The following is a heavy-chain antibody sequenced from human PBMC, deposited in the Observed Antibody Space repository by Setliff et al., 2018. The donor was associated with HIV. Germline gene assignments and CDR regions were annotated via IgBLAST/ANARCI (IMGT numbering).Heavy chain of an antibody. J-gene: IGHJ6*02. CDR1: DSGTYY. Sequence: PSETLSLTCTVSDSGTYYWSWIRQPAGKGLEWIGRVSSRGDTNYNPSLKSRVTISVDTSKNQFSLKLSSVIAADTAVYYCARIFGDQGYYYGMDVWGQGTTVTVSS. CDR2: VSSRGDT. D-gene: IGHD3-3*01. CDR3: ARIFGDQGYYYGMDV. V-gene: IGHV4-4*07.